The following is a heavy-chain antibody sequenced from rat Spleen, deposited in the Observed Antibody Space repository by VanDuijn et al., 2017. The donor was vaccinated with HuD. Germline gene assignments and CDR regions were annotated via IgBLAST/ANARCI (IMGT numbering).Heavy chain of an antibody. V-gene: IGHV2-1*01. D-gene: IGHD1-4*01. CDR1: GLSLTSNS. CDR3: TSARD. CDR2: IWGDGST. J-gene: IGHJ2*01. Sequence: QVQLRESGPGLVQPSQTLSLTCTVSGLSLTSNSVDWVRQPPGKGLEWMGEIWGDGSTHYNSALKSRLTISRDTSKSQVFLKMNSLQTDDTAIYFCTSARDWGQGVMVTVSS.